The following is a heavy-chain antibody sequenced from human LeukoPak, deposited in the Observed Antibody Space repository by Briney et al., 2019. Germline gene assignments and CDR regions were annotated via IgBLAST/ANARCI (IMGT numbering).Heavy chain of an antibody. CDR2: ISGSGGST. D-gene: IGHD2-2*01. CDR1: GFTFSSYA. CDR3: AKVPAAYNWFDP. V-gene: IGHV3-23*01. J-gene: IGHJ5*02. Sequence: PGGSLRLSCAASGFTFSSYAMSWVRQAPGKGLEWVSAISGSGGSTYYADSVKGRFTISGDNSKNTLYLQMNSLRAEDTAVYYCAKVPAAYNWFDPWGQGTLVTVSS.